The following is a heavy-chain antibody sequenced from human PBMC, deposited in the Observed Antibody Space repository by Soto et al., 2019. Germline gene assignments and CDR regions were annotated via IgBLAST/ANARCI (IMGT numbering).Heavy chain of an antibody. D-gene: IGHD2-2*01. CDR1: GYTFTDDY. CDR3: ARLTVPLDIVILPAASYDY. CDR2: INPKSGGT. J-gene: IGHJ4*02. Sequence: ASVNGYCKASGYTFTDDYMHWVRQAPGQGLEWMGWINPKSGGTKYAQKFQGRVTMTRGTSISTAYMDLSRLRYDDTAVYYCARLTVPLDIVILPAASYDYWGQGTLVTVSS. V-gene: IGHV1-2*02.